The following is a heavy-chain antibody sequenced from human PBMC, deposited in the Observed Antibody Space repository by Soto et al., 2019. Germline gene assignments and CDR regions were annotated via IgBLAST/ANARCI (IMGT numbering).Heavy chain of an antibody. Sequence: SETLSLTCAFYCGSFIGYYWSWIRQPPGKGLEWIGEINHSGSTNYNPSLKSRVTISVDTSKNQFSLKLSSVTAADTAVYYCARGGLRYFDWLLGFDYWGQGTLVTVSS. CDR3: ARGGLRYFDWLLGFDY. CDR2: INHSGST. V-gene: IGHV4-34*01. CDR1: CGSFIGYY. J-gene: IGHJ4*02. D-gene: IGHD3-9*01.